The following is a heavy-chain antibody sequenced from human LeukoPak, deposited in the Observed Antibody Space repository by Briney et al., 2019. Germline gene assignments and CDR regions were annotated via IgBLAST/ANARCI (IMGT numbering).Heavy chain of an antibody. CDR1: GFTFSSYE. D-gene: IGHD5-12*01. CDR2: ISSSGSTI. J-gene: IGHJ6*02. V-gene: IGHV3-48*03. Sequence: GGSLRLSCAASGFTFSSYEMNWLRQAPGKGLEWVPYISSSGSTIYYADSVKGRFTISRDNAKNSLYLQMNSLRAEDTAVYYCARVRHGYSGYGFMDVWGQGTTVTVSS. CDR3: ARVRHGYSGYGFMDV.